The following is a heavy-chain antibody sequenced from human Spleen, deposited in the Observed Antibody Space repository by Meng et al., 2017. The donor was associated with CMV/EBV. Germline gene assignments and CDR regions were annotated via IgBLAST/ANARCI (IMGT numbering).Heavy chain of an antibody. V-gene: IGHV3-53*01. J-gene: IGHJ2*01. Sequence: ETLSLTCTVSGGSISSSSYYWGWVRQAPGKGLEWVSLIYIGGTTYYADSVRGRFTISRDNSKNTLFLQMNSLRAEDTAVYYCARGKASVINDWYFDLWAAAPWSPSPQ. D-gene: IGHD4-11*01. CDR1: GGSISSSSYY. CDR2: IYIGGTT. CDR3: ARGKASVINDWYFDL.